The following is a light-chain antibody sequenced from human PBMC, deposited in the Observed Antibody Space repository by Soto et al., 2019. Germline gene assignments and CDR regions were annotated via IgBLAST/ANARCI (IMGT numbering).Light chain of an antibody. V-gene: IGKV3-20*01. Sequence: GESGTLSCRASQSVTSSSLAWYQQKPGQAPRLLIYGASSRATGIPDRFSGRGSGTDFTLTISRLEPEDFAVYYCQQYDSSPGTFGQGTRLEIK. CDR1: QSVTSSS. CDR3: QQYDSSPGT. CDR2: GAS. J-gene: IGKJ5*01.